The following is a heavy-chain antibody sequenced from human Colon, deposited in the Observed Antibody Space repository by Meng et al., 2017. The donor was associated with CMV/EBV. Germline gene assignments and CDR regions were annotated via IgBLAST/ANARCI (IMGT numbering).Heavy chain of an antibody. V-gene: IGHV3-30*07. J-gene: IGHJ3*02. CDR1: GFMFSSYN. Sequence: GESLKISCAASGFMFSSYNMHWVRQAPGKGLEWVAVISYDGGYKYYADSVKGRFTISRDNAKNSLYLQMNSLRAEDTAVYYCARDPFIKAFDIWGQGTMVTVSS. CDR3: ARDPFIKAFDI. CDR2: ISYDGGYK.